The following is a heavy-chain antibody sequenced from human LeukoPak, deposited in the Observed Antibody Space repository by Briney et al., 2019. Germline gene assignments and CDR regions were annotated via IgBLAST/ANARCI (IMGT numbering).Heavy chain of an antibody. CDR1: GGSISSSSYH. Sequence: SETLSLTCSVSGGSISSSSYHWGWIRQSPGKGLEWIGSIYYSGSAYYNPSLKSRLAISVDTSKNQFSLKLNSVTAADTAVYYCARCISMVRGVIRPPDYWGQGTLVTVSS. D-gene: IGHD3-10*01. CDR2: IYYSGSA. V-gene: IGHV4-39*01. J-gene: IGHJ4*02. CDR3: ARCISMVRGVIRPPDY.